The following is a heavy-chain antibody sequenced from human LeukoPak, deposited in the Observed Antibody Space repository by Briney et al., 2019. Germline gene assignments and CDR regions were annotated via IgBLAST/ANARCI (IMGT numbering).Heavy chain of an antibody. V-gene: IGHV5-51*01. D-gene: IGHD3-3*01. CDR2: IYPADSDI. J-gene: IGHJ4*02. CDR1: GYSINNYW. Sequence: GESLKISCKGSGYSINNYWISWVRQMPGKGLEWMGIIYPADSDIRYSPSFQGQVTISADKSINTAYLQWSSLKASDTAMYYCARHKRSLPYDFWGQGTLVTVSS. CDR3: ARHKRSLPYDF.